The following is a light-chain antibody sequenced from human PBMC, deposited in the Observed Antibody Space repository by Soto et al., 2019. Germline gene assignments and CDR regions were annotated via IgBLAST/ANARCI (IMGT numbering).Light chain of an antibody. CDR1: SSDVGLYNL. J-gene: IGLJ2*01. Sequence: QSALTQPASVSGSPGQSITISCTGTSSDVGLYNLVSWYQQHPGKAPKLMIYNAFKRPSGVSNRFSGSKSGNTASLTISGLQAEDEADYFCCSYAGSYSVIFGGGTQLTVL. CDR3: CSYAGSYSVI. CDR2: NAF. V-gene: IGLV2-23*01.